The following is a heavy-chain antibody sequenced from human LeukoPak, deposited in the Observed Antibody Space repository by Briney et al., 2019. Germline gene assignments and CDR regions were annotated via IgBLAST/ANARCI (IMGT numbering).Heavy chain of an antibody. CDR2: ISGSGGST. CDR1: GFTFSHYA. D-gene: IGHD2-2*01. CDR3: AKGVYSTSWWSVDY. V-gene: IGHV3-23*01. J-gene: IGHJ4*02. Sequence: GGSLRLSCAASGFTFSHYAMSWVRQAPGKGLEWVSGISGSGGSTYYADSVRGRFTISRDNSKDTLYLQVSSLRAEDTAVYYCAKGVYSTSWWSVDYWGQGTLVTVSS.